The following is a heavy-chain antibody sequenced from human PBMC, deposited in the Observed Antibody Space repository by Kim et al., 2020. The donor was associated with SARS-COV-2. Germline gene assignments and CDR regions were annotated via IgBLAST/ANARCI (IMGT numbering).Heavy chain of an antibody. Sequence: PVKVSCKASGGTFSSYAISWVRQAPGQGLEWMGGIIPIFGTANYAQKFQGRVTITADESTSTAYMELSSLRSEDTAVYYCAREYYYGSGSRLDYYYYGMDVWGQGTTVTVSS. J-gene: IGHJ6*02. CDR2: IIPIFGTA. CDR1: GGTFSSYA. D-gene: IGHD3-10*01. V-gene: IGHV1-69*13. CDR3: AREYYYGSGSRLDYYYYGMDV.